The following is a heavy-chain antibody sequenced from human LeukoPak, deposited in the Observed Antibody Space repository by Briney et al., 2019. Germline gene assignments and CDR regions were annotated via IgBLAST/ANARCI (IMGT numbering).Heavy chain of an antibody. CDR3: ARGVREKNRGFLLYYYYYYMDV. CDR2: IYYSGST. Sequence: SETLSLTCTVSGVSISGYYWSWLRQPPGKGLEWIGYIYYSGSTNYNPSLKSRVTISVDTSKNQFSLNLSSVTAADTAVYYCARGVREKNRGFLLYYYYYYMDVWGKGTTVTISS. CDR1: GVSISGYY. V-gene: IGHV4-59*01. J-gene: IGHJ6*03. D-gene: IGHD3-10*01.